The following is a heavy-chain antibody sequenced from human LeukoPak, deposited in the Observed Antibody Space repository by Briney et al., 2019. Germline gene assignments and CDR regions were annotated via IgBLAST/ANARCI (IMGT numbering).Heavy chain of an antibody. CDR2: TYTGGNS. CDR3: ARGGRGSAAVVAPRSFDI. D-gene: IGHD3-22*01. Sequence: GGSLRLSCAASGFIFRSYGMHWVRQAPGKGLEWVSVTYTGGNSYYADSVKGRFIISRDISKNTLYLQMNSLRAEDSALYYCARGGRGSAAVVAPRSFDIWGQGTMVTVSS. CDR1: GFIFRSYG. J-gene: IGHJ3*02. V-gene: IGHV3-53*01.